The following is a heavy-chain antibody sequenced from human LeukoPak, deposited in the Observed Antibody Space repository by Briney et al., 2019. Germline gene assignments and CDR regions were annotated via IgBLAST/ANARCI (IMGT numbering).Heavy chain of an antibody. CDR2: ISHDGSNK. CDR1: GFTFSSYG. J-gene: IGHJ6*02. D-gene: IGHD3-22*01. CDR3: ARSAYYYDSRGYHNYYYYGMDV. V-gene: IGHV3-30*03. Sequence: PGGSLRLSCAASGFTFSSYGMHWVRQAPGEGLEWVAVISHDGSNKYYADSVKGRFTISRDNSKNTLYLQMNSLRAEDTAVYYCARSAYYYDSRGYHNYYYYGMDVWGQGTTVTVSS.